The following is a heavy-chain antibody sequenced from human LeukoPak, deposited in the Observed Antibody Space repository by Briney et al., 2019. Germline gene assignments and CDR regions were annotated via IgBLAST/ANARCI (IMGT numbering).Heavy chain of an antibody. J-gene: IGHJ3*02. V-gene: IGHV4-30-2*01. CDR1: GGSISSGGYY. CDR2: IYHSGST. CDR3: ASSWGDAFDI. Sequence: SQTLSLTCTVSGGSISSGGYYWSWIRQPPGKGLEWIGYIYHSGSTYYNPSLKSRVTISVDRSKNQFSLKLSSVTAADTAVYYCASSWGDAFDIWGQGTMVTVSS. D-gene: IGHD3-16*01.